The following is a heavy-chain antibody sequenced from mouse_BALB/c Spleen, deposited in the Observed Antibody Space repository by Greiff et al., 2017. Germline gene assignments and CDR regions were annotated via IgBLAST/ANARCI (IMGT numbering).Heavy chain of an antibody. CDR3: ARLYYFDY. CDR1: GYAFSSSW. CDR2: IYPGDGDT. Sequence: QVQLKQSGPELVKPGASVKISCKASGYAFSSSWMNWVKQRPGQGLEWIGRIYPGDGDTNYNGKFKGKATLTADKSSSTAYMQLSSLTSVDSAVYFCARLYYFDYWGQGTTLTVSS. J-gene: IGHJ2*01. V-gene: IGHV1-82*01.